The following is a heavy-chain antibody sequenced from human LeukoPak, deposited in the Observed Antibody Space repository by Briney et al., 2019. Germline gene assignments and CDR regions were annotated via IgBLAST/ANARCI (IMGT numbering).Heavy chain of an antibody. Sequence: PGGSLRLSCAASGFTFSSYAMSWVRQAPGKGLEWVSAISGSGGSTYYADSVKGRFTISRDNSKNTLYLQMNSLRAEDTAVYYCAKVTIFGVVIRTSYFDYWGQGTLVTVSS. V-gene: IGHV3-23*01. CDR3: AKVTIFGVVIRTSYFDY. J-gene: IGHJ4*02. CDR2: ISGSGGST. D-gene: IGHD3-3*01. CDR1: GFTFSSYA.